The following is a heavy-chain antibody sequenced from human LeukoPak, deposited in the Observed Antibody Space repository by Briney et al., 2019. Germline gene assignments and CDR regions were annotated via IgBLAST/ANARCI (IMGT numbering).Heavy chain of an antibody. J-gene: IGHJ4*02. CDR1: GGSISSSSYY. V-gene: IGHV4-39*01. D-gene: IGHD6-13*01. CDR3: ALPGYSSSHPFDY. Sequence: SETLSLTCTVSGGSISSSSYYWGWIRQPPGKGLEWIGSIYYSGSTYCNPSLKSRVTISVDTSKNQFSLKLSSVTAADTAVYYCALPGYSSSHPFDYWGQGTLVTVSS. CDR2: IYYSGST.